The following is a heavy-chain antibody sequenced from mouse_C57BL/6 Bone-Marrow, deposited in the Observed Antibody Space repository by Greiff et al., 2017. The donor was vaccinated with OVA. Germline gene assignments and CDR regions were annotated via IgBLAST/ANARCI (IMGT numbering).Heavy chain of an antibody. CDR2: IYPGSGST. CDR1: GYTFTRYW. J-gene: IGHJ2*01. CDR3: ARWTYDSDY. Sequence: QFQLQQPGAELVKPGASVKLSCKASGYTFTRYWITWVKQRPGQGLEWIGDIYPGSGSTNYNEKFKSKATLTVDTSSSTAYMQRSSLTSEDSAVYYGARWTYDSDYWGQGTTLTVSS. D-gene: IGHD2-4*01. V-gene: IGHV1-55*01.